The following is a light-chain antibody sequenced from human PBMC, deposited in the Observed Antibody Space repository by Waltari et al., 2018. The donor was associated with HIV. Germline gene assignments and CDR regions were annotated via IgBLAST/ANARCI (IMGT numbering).Light chain of an antibody. Sequence: DIVMTQSPLSLAVTPGEPASISCRSSQSLLKSNGYIYLDWYLQKPGQSPQLLIYLGSIRAAGVLDRFSGRGSATDFPLKISRVEPEDVGIYYCMQGLEVPLTFGGGTRVEI. CDR2: LGS. CDR1: QSLLKSNGYIY. CDR3: MQGLEVPLT. V-gene: IGKV2-28*01. J-gene: IGKJ4*01.